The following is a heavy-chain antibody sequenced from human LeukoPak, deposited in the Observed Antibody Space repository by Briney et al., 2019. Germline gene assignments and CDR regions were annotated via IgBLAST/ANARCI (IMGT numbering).Heavy chain of an antibody. CDR1: GFTFSLYS. D-gene: IGHD1-26*01. CDR2: TSSDSSYI. Sequence: GGTLRLSCAASGFTFSLYSMNWVRLAPGKGQEWVSTTSSDSSYIYYADSVKGRFTISRDNANTSLALQMNSLRAEDKAVYYYARDRGMHTFDFWGQGTLVTVSS. V-gene: IGHV3-21*01. J-gene: IGHJ5*01. CDR3: ARDRGMHTFDF.